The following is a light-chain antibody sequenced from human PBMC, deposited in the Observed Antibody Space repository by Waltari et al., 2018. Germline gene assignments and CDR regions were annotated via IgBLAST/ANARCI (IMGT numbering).Light chain of an antibody. CDR2: GAS. CDR1: QSIGNAY. J-gene: IGKJ4*01. V-gene: IGKV1-39*01. Sequence: DIQMTQSPSSLSASVGDRVTITCRSSQSIGNAYLNWYQQKPGKAPKLLIYGASTLQSGVPSSFIGSGSGTAFTFSICSLQREDFATYDCQQTYNNLPFFGGGTRVDI. CDR3: QQTYNNLPF.